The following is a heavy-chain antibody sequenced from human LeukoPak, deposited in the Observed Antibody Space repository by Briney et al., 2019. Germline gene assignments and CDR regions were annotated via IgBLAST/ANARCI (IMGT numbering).Heavy chain of an antibody. V-gene: IGHV1-69*13. Sequence: WASVKVSCKAAGGTFSSYAISWVRQAPGQGLEWMGGIIPIFGTANYAQKFQGRVTITADESTSTAYMELCSLRSEDTAVYYCARDRNSGWYFDYWGQGTLVTVSS. CDR3: ARDRNSGWYFDY. D-gene: IGHD6-19*01. J-gene: IGHJ4*02. CDR2: IIPIFGTA. CDR1: GGTFSSYA.